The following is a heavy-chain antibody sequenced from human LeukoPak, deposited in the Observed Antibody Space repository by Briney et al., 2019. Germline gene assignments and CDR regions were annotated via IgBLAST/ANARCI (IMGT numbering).Heavy chain of an antibody. Sequence: SVKVSCKASGGTFSSYAISWVRQAPGQGLEWVGGIIPIFGTANYAQKFQGRVTITTDESTSTAYMELSSLRSEVTAVYYCARGIAVAGYYFDYWGQGTLVTVSS. CDR2: IIPIFGTA. CDR1: GGTFSSYA. D-gene: IGHD6-19*01. CDR3: ARGIAVAGYYFDY. J-gene: IGHJ4*02. V-gene: IGHV1-69*05.